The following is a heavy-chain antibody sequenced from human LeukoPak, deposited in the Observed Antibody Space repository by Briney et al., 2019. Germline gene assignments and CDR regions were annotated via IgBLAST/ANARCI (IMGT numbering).Heavy chain of an antibody. CDR1: GFTFSRYS. Sequence: GGSLRLSGAASGFTFSRYSVNWVRQAPGKGLEWVSCISDSSRHIYYADSVKGRFTISRDNAKSSASLQMNSLRVDDTAVYYCARAYTNGDYLDYWGQGTLVTVSS. V-gene: IGHV3-21*01. CDR2: ISDSSRHI. D-gene: IGHD4-17*01. J-gene: IGHJ4*02. CDR3: ARAYTNGDYLDY.